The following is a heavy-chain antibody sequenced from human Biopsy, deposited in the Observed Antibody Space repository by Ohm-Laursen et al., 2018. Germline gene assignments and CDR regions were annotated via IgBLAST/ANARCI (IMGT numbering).Heavy chain of an antibody. Sequence: SLRLSCAASGFSFDNYAMNWVRQAPGKGLEWVSTISGSGGSTYYADSVKGRFTISRDASKNTLYLLMTSLRAEDTAMYYCAKGGYCTTTSCYMDVGYWGQGTLVTVSS. CDR1: GFSFDNYA. CDR2: ISGSGGST. J-gene: IGHJ4*02. CDR3: AKGGYCTTTSCYMDVGY. V-gene: IGHV3-23*01. D-gene: IGHD2-2*02.